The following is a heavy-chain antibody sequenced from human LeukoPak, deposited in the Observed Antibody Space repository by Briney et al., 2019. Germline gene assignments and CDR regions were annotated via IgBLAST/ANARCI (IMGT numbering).Heavy chain of an antibody. V-gene: IGHV3-9*01. CDR1: GFTFDDYA. J-gene: IGHJ4*02. D-gene: IGHD1-26*01. CDR3: AKAKSVVGAHPFDY. CDR2: ISWNSGSI. Sequence: GRSLRLSCAASGFTFDDYAMHWVRQAPGKGLEWVSGISWNSGSIGYADSVKGRFTISRDNAKNSLYLQMNSLRAEDTALYYCAKAKSVVGAHPFDYWSQGTLVTVSS.